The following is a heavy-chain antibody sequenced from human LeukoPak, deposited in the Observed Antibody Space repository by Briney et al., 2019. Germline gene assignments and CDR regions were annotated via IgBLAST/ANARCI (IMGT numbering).Heavy chain of an antibody. CDR3: AREKLTNIVVVPGWTAP. CDR2: ISYSGST. D-gene: IGHD2-2*01. CDR1: GGSISSYC. V-gene: IGHV4-59*01. Sequence: PSGTLSLTCTVSGGSISSYCRSWIRQPPGKGLEWIGDISYSGSTNYNPPLKSRAPISVDTSKNQSSLKLSSVTAADTAVYYCAREKLTNIVVVPGWTAPSGXGTPVTASS. J-gene: IGHJ5*02.